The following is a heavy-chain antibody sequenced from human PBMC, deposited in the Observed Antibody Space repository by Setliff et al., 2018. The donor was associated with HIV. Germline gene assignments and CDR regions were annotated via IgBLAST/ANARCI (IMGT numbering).Heavy chain of an antibody. CDR1: GFTFSSYE. V-gene: IGHV3-48*03. J-gene: IGHJ3*02. Sequence: GGSLRLSCAASGFTFSSYEMNWVRQAPGQGLEWVSYISSGGRTIYYADSVKGRFTISRDNAKNSLYLQMSSLRDEDTAVYYCAKVLVFGIDVFDIWGQGTMVTVSS. CDR3: AKVLVFGIDVFDI. D-gene: IGHD3-10*02. CDR2: ISSGGRTI.